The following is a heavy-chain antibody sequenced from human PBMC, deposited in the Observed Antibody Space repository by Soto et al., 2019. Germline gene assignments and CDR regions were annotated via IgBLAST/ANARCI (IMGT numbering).Heavy chain of an antibody. Sequence: ASVKGSCKASGYTFTGYYMHWVRQAPGQGLEWMGWINPNSGGTNYAQKFQGWVTMTRDTSISTAYMELSRLRSDDTAVYYCARGSRYGSSSRYYYYYGMDVWGQGTTVTAP. CDR1: GYTFTGYY. J-gene: IGHJ6*02. D-gene: IGHD6-13*01. CDR2: INPNSGGT. CDR3: ARGSRYGSSSRYYYYYGMDV. V-gene: IGHV1-2*04.